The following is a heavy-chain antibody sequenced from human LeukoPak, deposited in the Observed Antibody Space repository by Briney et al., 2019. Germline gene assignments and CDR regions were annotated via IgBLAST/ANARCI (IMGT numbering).Heavy chain of an antibody. Sequence: GGSLRLSCAASGFTFSSYWMHWVRQAPGKGLVWVSRINSDGTTTAYADSVKGRFTISRDYAKSTLYLQMNSLRVEDTAVYYCARASGDAHFYYHGMDVWGQGTTVTVSS. CDR1: GFTFSSYW. D-gene: IGHD5-12*01. V-gene: IGHV3-74*01. CDR2: INSDGTTT. CDR3: ARASGDAHFYYHGMDV. J-gene: IGHJ6*02.